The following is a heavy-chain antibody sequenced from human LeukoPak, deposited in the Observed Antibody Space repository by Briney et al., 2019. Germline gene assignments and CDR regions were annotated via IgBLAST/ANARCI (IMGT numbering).Heavy chain of an antibody. J-gene: IGHJ4*02. CDR3: ATDGYTDY. Sequence: PGGSLRLSCAASGFTITNAWMSWVRQAPGKGLEWAGRIKSGAEAGTTEYAAPVKGRFTISRDDSRNTLYLQMNGLKTEDTAMYYCATDGYTDYWGQGTLVTVSS. CDR2: IKSGAEAGTT. CDR1: GFTITNAW. D-gene: IGHD1-1*01. V-gene: IGHV3-15*01.